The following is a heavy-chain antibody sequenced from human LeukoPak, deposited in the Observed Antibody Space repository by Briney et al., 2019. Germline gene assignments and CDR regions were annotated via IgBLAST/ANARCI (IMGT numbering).Heavy chain of an antibody. CDR3: ARIYDSSGYYYLTSYYGMDV. D-gene: IGHD3-22*01. Sequence: GGSLRLSCAASGFTFSSYSMNWVRQAPGKGLEWVSSISSSSSYIYYADSVKGRFTISSDNAKNSLYLQMNSLRAEDTAVYYCARIYDSSGYYYLTSYYGMDVWGQGTTVTVSS. V-gene: IGHV3-21*01. CDR2: ISSSSSYI. J-gene: IGHJ6*02. CDR1: GFTFSSYS.